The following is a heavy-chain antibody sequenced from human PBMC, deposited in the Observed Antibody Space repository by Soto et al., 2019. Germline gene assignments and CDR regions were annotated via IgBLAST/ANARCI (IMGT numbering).Heavy chain of an antibody. D-gene: IGHD1-20*01. J-gene: IGHJ4*02. Sequence: ASVKVSCKASGYTFTSYYMHWVRQAPGQGLEWMGIINPSGGSTSYAQKFQGRVTMTRDTSTSTVYMELSSLRSEDTAVYYCAYNWNDGGFWVYWGQGTLVTVSS. CDR2: INPSGGST. CDR3: AYNWNDGGFWVY. V-gene: IGHV1-46*03. CDR1: GYTFTSYY.